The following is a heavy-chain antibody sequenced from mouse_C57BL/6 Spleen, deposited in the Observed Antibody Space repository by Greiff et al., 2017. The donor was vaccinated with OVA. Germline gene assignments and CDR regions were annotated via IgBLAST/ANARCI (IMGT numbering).Heavy chain of an antibody. V-gene: IGHV5-16*01. Sequence: EVKLVESEGGLVQPGSSMKLSCTASGFTFSDYYMAWVRQVPEKGLEWVANINYDGSSTYYLDSLKSRFIISRDNAKNILYLQMSSLKSEDTATDYCARDDGYQGAMDYWGQGTSVTVSS. CDR1: GFTFSDYY. CDR2: INYDGSST. D-gene: IGHD2-3*01. CDR3: ARDDGYQGAMDY. J-gene: IGHJ4*01.